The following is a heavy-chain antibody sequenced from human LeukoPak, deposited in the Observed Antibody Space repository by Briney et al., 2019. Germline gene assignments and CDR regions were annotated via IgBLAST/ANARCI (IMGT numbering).Heavy chain of an antibody. Sequence: ASVKVSCKASGYTFISYGISWVRQAPGQGLEWMGWISAYNGNTNYAQKFQGRVTMTTDTSTSTAYMELRSLRSDDTAVYYCARGEVGGSYGIAFDYWGQGTLDTVSS. J-gene: IGHJ4*02. CDR2: ISAYNGNT. V-gene: IGHV1-18*01. CDR1: GYTFISYG. CDR3: ARGEVGGSYGIAFDY. D-gene: IGHD1-26*01.